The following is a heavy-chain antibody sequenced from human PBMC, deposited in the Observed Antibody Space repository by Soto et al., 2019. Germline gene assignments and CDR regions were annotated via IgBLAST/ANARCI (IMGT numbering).Heavy chain of an antibody. J-gene: IGHJ6*02. CDR3: VHSSSSGYYYGMDV. D-gene: IGHD6-6*01. CDR2: IIPIFGTA. CDR1: GGTFSSYA. V-gene: IGHV1-69*13. Sequence: SVKVSCKASGGTFSSYAISWVRQAPGQGLEWMGGIIPIFGTASYAQKFQGRVTITADESTSTAYMELSSLRSEDTAVYYCVHSSSSGYYYGMDVWGQGTTVTVSS.